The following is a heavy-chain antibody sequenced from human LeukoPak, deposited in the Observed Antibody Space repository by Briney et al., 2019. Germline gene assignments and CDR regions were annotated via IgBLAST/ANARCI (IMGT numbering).Heavy chain of an antibody. CDR1: GFTVRSNY. CDR2: IYSGETT. J-gene: IGHJ4*02. D-gene: IGHD3-22*01. CDR3: ARERYYYDTTGALDY. Sequence: GGSLRLSCAASGFTVRSNYRSWVRQAPGKGLEWVSVIYSGETTYYAESMRGRFTIFRDNSKNTLYLQMNSLGAEDTAVYYCARERYYYDTTGALDYWGQGTLVTVSS. V-gene: IGHV3-53*05.